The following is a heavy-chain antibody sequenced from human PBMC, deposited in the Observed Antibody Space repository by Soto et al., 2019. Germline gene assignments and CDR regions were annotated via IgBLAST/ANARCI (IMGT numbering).Heavy chain of an antibody. CDR3: AREANCSDGICYSEYFQR. Sequence: ASVKVSCTASGYIFTVYSMHWVRQAPGQGLEWMGVVNPSGGSTNYAQKFQGRITMTRDTSTSTVYMDLSSLTSEDTAVYYCAREANCSDGICYSEYFQRWGQGTLVNVS. CDR2: VNPSGGST. CDR1: GYIFTVYS. J-gene: IGHJ1*01. D-gene: IGHD2-15*01. V-gene: IGHV1-46*01.